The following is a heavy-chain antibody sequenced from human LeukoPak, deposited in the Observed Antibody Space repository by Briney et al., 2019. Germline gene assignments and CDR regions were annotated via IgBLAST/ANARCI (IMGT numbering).Heavy chain of an antibody. CDR3: ARHSGSDSYGQYNWFDP. J-gene: IGHJ5*02. D-gene: IGHD5-18*01. Sequence: PSETLSLTCAVSGGSISSSSYYWGWIRQPPGKGLEWIGSIYYSGSTYYNPSLKSRVTISVDTSKNQFSLKLSSVTAADTAVYYCARHSGSDSYGQYNWFDPWGQGTLVTVSS. CDR1: GGSISSSSYY. V-gene: IGHV4-39*07. CDR2: IYYSGST.